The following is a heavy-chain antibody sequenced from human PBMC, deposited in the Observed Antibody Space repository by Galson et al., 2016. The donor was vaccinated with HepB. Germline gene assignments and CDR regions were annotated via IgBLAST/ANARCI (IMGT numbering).Heavy chain of an antibody. Sequence: ETLSLTCTVSGGSMRSYYWSWIRQAPGKGLEWIGTIYHNGRTNYNPSLRSRVTISIDASKIYFSLKVRSVTAADTAVYYCTRVPGNDYFYDAMDVWGPGTTVTVSS. D-gene: IGHD3-10*01. CDR1: GGSMRSYY. V-gene: IGHV4-59*01. CDR2: IYHNGRT. J-gene: IGHJ6*02. CDR3: TRVPGNDYFYDAMDV.